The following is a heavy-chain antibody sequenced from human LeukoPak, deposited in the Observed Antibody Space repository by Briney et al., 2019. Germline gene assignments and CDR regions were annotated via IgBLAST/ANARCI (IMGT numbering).Heavy chain of an antibody. D-gene: IGHD2-2*01. Sequence: ASVKVSCKASGYTFTGYYMHWVRQAPGHGLEWMGWINPNSGGTNYAQKFQGRVTMTKDTSISTAYMELSRLRSDDTAVYYCARERGEVVPAVLSPNYYYYMDVWGKGTTVTVSS. CDR1: GYTFTGYY. J-gene: IGHJ6*03. CDR3: ARERGEVVPAVLSPNYYYYMDV. V-gene: IGHV1-2*02. CDR2: INPNSGGT.